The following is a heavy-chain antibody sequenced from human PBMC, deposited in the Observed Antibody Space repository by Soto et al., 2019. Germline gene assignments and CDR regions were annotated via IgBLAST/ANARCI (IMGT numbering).Heavy chain of an antibody. D-gene: IGHD3-10*01. CDR1: GYAFINFW. CDR3: ATPGGSRTFYKFDF. Sequence: PGESLKSSCKGSGYAFINFWVGWVRQMPWKGLEWMGIIYTSNSEARYSPSFQGQVTMSVDKSTATAYLQWSSLKASDTAVYYCATPGGSRTFYKFDFWGPGTRGTVSS. V-gene: IGHV5-51*01. J-gene: IGHJ4*02. CDR2: IYTSNSEA.